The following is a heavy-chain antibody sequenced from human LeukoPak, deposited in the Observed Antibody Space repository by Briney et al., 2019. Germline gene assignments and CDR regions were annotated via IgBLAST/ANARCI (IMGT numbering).Heavy chain of an antibody. Sequence: ASVKVSCKASGYTFTSYYMHWVRQAPGQGLEWMGIINPSGGSTSYAQKLQGRVTMTRDTSTSTVYMELNSLRAEDTAVYYCAREADGGNSRYYYYYYMDVWGKGTTVTVSS. D-gene: IGHD4-23*01. CDR2: INPSGGST. V-gene: IGHV1-46*01. J-gene: IGHJ6*03. CDR3: AREADGGNSRYYYYYYMDV. CDR1: GYTFTSYY.